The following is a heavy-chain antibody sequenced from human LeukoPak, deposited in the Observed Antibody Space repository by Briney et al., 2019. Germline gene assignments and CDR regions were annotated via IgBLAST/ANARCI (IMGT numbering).Heavy chain of an antibody. Sequence: PGGTLRLSCVASGXTFSSYAVSWVRQAPGKGLEWVSTISGSGGSTYYADSVKGRFTISRDNSKNTLYLQMNSLRAEDTAVYYCAKLIIMRPTDPDCWGQGTLVTVSS. CDR1: GXTFSSYA. D-gene: IGHD3-16*01. V-gene: IGHV3-23*01. CDR2: ISGSGGST. CDR3: AKLIIMRPTDPDC. J-gene: IGHJ4*02.